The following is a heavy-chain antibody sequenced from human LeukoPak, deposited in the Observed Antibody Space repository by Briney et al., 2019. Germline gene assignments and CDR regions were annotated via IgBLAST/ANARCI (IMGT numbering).Heavy chain of an antibody. CDR2: IWYDGSKQ. J-gene: IGHJ4*02. D-gene: IGHD6-19*01. CDR3: SNVLTVAGTDY. CDR1: GFAFSDYG. Sequence: GGSLRLSCAASGFAFSDYGKHWVRQAPGKGLEWVAVIWYDGSKQKYADSVRGRFTISRVNSKNTLNLQMNSLRVEDTAVYCCSNVLTVAGTDYWGQGTLVTVSS. V-gene: IGHV3-33*06.